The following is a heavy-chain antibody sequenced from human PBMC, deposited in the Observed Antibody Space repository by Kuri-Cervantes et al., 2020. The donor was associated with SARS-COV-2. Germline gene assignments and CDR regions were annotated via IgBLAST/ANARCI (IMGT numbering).Heavy chain of an antibody. CDR3: AREMRMGVAVREVGMDV. CDR2: ISYDGSNK. CDR1: GFTFSSYA. Sequence: GESLKISCAASGFTFSSYAMHWVRQAPGKGLEWVAVISYDGSNKYYADSVKGRFTISRDNSKNTLYLQMNSLRVEDTAVYYCAREMRMGVAVREVGMDVWGQGTTVTVSS. D-gene: IGHD2-15*01. J-gene: IGHJ6*02. V-gene: IGHV3-30-3*01.